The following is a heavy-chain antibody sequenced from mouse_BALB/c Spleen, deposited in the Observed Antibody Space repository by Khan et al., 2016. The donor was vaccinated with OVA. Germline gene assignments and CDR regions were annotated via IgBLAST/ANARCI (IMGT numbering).Heavy chain of an antibody. J-gene: IGHJ4*01. D-gene: IGHD1-1*01. V-gene: IGHV3-2*02. CDR3: ARSNYYGYAMDY. CDR1: AYSITSNYA. Sequence: EVQLQESGPGLVKPSQSLSLTCTVTAYSITSNYAWNWIRQFPGNKLEWMGYISYRVTTSTNPSLKSRISITRNTSKNQFFLQLNSVTTEDTATYYCARSNYYGYAMDYWGQGTSVTVSS. CDR2: ISYRVTT.